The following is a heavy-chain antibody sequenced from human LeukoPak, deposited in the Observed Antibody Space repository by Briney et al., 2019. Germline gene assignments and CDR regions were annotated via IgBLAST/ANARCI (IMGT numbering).Heavy chain of an antibody. J-gene: IGHJ2*01. D-gene: IGHD3-10*01. CDR3: ARDRRALSGSDYNVNWYFDL. CDR1: GDSISSYY. V-gene: IGHV4-4*07. CDR2: IFTSGST. Sequence: SETLSLTCTVSGDSISSYYWTWIRQPAGKGLEWIGRIFTSGSTTYNPSLNSLVTISVDVSKNQFSLSMHSVTAADTAVYYCARDRRALSGSDYNVNWYFDLWGRGTLVTVSS.